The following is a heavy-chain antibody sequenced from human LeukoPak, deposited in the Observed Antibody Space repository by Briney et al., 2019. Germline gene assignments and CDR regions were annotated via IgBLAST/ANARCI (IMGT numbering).Heavy chain of an antibody. CDR2: INHSGST. V-gene: IGHV4-34*01. D-gene: IGHD3-10*01. CDR3: ARGGATMVRGSYYFDY. Sequence: PSETLSPTCAVYGGSFSGYYWSWIRQPPGKGLEWIGEINHSGSTNYNPSLKSRVTISVDKSKNQFSLKLSSVTAADTAVYYCARGGATMVRGSYYFDYWGQGTLVTVSS. J-gene: IGHJ4*02. CDR1: GGSFSGYY.